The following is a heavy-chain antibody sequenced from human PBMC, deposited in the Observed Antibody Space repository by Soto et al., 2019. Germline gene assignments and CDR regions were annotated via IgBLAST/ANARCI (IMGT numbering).Heavy chain of an antibody. CDR3: ARVFQSPDTALVMDY. Sequence: PSETLSLTCTVPDGSISSYYWSWIRQPPGKGLEWIGYIYYSGSTNSNPSLKSRVTISVDTSKNQFSLKLGSVTAADTAVYFCARVFQSPDTALVMDYWGQGTLVTVSS. J-gene: IGHJ4*02. V-gene: IGHV4-59*01. CDR2: IYYSGST. CDR1: DGSISSYY. D-gene: IGHD5-18*01.